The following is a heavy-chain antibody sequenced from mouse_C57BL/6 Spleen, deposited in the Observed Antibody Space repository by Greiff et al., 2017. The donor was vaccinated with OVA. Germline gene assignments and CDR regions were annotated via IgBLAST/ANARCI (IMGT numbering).Heavy chain of an antibody. CDR1: GFTFSSYA. CDR3: ARAIYYDYDRGTLYYFDY. V-gene: IGHV5-4*03. CDR2: ISDGGSYT. Sequence: EVKLMESGGGLVKPGGSLKLSCAASGFTFSSYAMSWVRQTPEKRLEWVATISDGGSYTYYPDNVKGRFTISRDNAKNNLYLQMSHLKSEDTAMYYCARAIYYDYDRGTLYYFDYWGQGTTLTVSS. J-gene: IGHJ2*01. D-gene: IGHD2-4*01.